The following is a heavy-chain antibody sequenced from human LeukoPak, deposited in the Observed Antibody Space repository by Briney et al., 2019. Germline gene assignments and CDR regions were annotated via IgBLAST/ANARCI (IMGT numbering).Heavy chain of an antibody. Sequence: ASVKVSCKASGYTFTNYGISWVRQAPGQGLEWMGRISGYNGDTNYAQNLQGRLTMTTDTSTSIAYMELRSLRPDDRAVYYCARDRAGYFDYWGQGTLVTVSS. V-gene: IGHV1-18*01. CDR3: ARDRAGYFDY. J-gene: IGHJ4*02. CDR2: ISGYNGDT. D-gene: IGHD6-19*01. CDR1: GYTFTNYG.